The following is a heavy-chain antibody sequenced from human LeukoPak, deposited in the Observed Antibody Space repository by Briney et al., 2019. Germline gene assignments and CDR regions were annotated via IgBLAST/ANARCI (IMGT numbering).Heavy chain of an antibody. CDR1: GYTLTGYY. CDR3: ARGWDSGYDVNWFDP. V-gene: IGHV1-2*02. CDR2: INPNSGGT. D-gene: IGHD5-12*01. Sequence: GASVKVSCQASGYTLTGYYMHWVRPASGQGVEWMGWINPNSGGTNYAQKSQGRVTMTRDMSVSTAYMELSRLTSDDTAVYFCARGWDSGYDVNWFDPWGQGTLVTVSS. J-gene: IGHJ5*02.